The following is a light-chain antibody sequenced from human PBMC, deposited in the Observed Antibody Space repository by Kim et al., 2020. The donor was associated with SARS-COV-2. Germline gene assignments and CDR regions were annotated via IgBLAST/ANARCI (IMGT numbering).Light chain of an antibody. V-gene: IGLV2-18*02. J-gene: IGLJ2*01. Sequence: GQSGTSSGTGTSSDVGAYNRVSWYQQSPGTAPKLRIYEASNRPSGVPDRFSGSKSGNTTSLTISGLQAEDEGDYYCSSYTTSNTVLFGGGTQLTVL. CDR1: SSDVGAYNR. CDR2: EAS. CDR3: SSYTTSNTVL.